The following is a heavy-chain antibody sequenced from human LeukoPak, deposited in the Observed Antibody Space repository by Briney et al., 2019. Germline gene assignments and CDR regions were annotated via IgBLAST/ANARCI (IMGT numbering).Heavy chain of an antibody. CDR1: GYRFTTYW. D-gene: IGHD2-2*01. Sequence: GESLKISFKGSGYRFTTYWIGWVRPMPGKGLEWMGIIYPGDSDTRYSPSFQGQVTISADKSISTAYLQWSSLKASDTAMYYCARLPVGPAAGFDYWGQGNLVTVSS. CDR3: ARLPVGPAAGFDY. J-gene: IGHJ4*02. V-gene: IGHV5-51*01. CDR2: IYPGDSDT.